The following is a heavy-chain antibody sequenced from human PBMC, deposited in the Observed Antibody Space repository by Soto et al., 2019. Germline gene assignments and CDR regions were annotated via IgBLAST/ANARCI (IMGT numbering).Heavy chain of an antibody. CDR2: ISYDGSNK. CDR1: GFTFSSYG. V-gene: IGHV3-30*18. Sequence: GGSLRLSCAASGFTFSSYGMHWVRQAPGKGLEWVAVISYDGSNKYYADSVKGRFTISRDNSKNTLYLQMNSLRAEDTAVYYCAKDVAVGDYVGYYYGMDVWGQGTTVTVSS. D-gene: IGHD4-17*01. CDR3: AKDVAVGDYVGYYYGMDV. J-gene: IGHJ6*02.